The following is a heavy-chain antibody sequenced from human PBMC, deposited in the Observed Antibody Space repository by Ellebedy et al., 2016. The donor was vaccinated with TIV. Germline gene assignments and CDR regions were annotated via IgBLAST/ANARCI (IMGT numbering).Heavy chain of an antibody. V-gene: IGHV3-23*05. CDR2: IYSGGAA. Sequence: GESLKISCAASGFTFSSYAMSWVRQAPGKGLEWVSTIYSGGAAYHGDSVKGRFTVSRDNSKNTVYLQMNSLRVEDTAVYFCARNRDANGWYVDLWGQGTLVTVSS. D-gene: IGHD6-19*01. J-gene: IGHJ5*02. CDR3: ARNRDANGWYVDL. CDR1: GFTFSSYA.